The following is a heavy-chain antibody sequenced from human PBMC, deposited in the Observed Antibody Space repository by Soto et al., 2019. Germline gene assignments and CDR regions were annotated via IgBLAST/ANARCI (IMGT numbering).Heavy chain of an antibody. V-gene: IGHV1-18*01. CDR2: IRPYNGNT. Sequence: QVQLVQSGADVKKPGASVKVSCKASGYTFTRYGISWVRQAPGQGREWMGWIRPYNGNTNYAQKLQGRVTMTTDTSTSTAYIELRSLRSDDTAVYYCARDLPPQDSWGQGTLVTVSS. CDR1: GYTFTRYG. J-gene: IGHJ4*02. CDR3: ARDLPPQDS.